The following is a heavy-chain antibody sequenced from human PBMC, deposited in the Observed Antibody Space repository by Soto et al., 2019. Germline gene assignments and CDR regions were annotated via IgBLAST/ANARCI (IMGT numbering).Heavy chain of an antibody. CDR1: GGSVKADYC. CDR2: VHHSGPT. V-gene: IGHV4-4*02. J-gene: IGHJ4*02. Sequence: QVQLQESGPGLVNPSGALSLTCAVSGGSVKADYCWGWVRQPPGQGLGRIGEVHHSGPTNYIQSLTSRLTMSVDKSGNQVSLELTSVAAADTAVYYCARGVSYRWVYWGQGTLVTVSS. CDR3: ARGVSYRWVY. D-gene: IGHD3-16*02.